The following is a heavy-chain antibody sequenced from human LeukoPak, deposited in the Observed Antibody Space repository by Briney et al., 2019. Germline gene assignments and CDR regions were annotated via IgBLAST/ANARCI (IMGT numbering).Heavy chain of an antibody. CDR2: IYYSGST. CDR1: GGSISSSSYY. D-gene: IGHD3-10*01. J-gene: IGHJ6*03. CDR3: ARAVGSGSFQTYYYYMDV. V-gene: IGHV4-39*01. Sequence: PSETLSLTCTVSGGSISSSSYYWGWIRQPPGKGLEWIGSIYYSGSTYYNPSLKSRVTISVDTSKNQFPLKLSSGTAADTAVYYCARAVGSGSFQTYYYYMDVWGKGTTVTISS.